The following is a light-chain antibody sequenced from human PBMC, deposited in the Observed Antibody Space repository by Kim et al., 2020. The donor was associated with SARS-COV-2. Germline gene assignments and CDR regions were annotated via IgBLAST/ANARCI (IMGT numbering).Light chain of an antibody. CDR1: QSVSSY. Sequence: EIVMTQSPPTLSVSTGERVTLSCRASQSVSSYLVWYQQKPGQAPRLLIYGASTRATGIPARFSGSGSGTEFTLTISSLQSEDFAVYYCQQYNNFRTFGQGTKVDIK. CDR3: QQYNNFRT. J-gene: IGKJ1*01. V-gene: IGKV3-15*01. CDR2: GAS.